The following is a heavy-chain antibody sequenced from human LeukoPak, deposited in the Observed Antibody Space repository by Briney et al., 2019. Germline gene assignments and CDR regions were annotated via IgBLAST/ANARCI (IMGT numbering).Heavy chain of an antibody. CDR1: GYTFTSYW. CDR3: ARTARTSPWFFDL. J-gene: IGHJ2*01. D-gene: IGHD6-6*01. V-gene: IGHV5-51*01. CDR2: IYPVDADN. Sequence: GESLKISFKGSGYTFTSYWGGWVRQIPGKGREGLGIIYPVDADNRCSPSLQGQVTMPANKPITTRYLQWRSLKASDPSMYCCARTARTSPWFFDLWGRGPGVTVSS.